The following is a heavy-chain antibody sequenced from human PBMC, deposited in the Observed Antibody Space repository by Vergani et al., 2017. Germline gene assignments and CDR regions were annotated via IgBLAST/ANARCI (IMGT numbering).Heavy chain of an antibody. CDR1: GFTFSSYG. Sequence: QLVESGGGWVQPGGSLRLSCVASGFTFSSYGMHWVRQAPGKGLEWVSGISGSGVSAYYTDSVKGRFTISRDNSKNMLFLQMNNLRTEDTAIYYCAKQYFVSGNYLFDYWGQGTLVTVSS. J-gene: IGHJ4*02. CDR2: ISGSGVSA. D-gene: IGHD3-10*01. V-gene: IGHV3-23*04. CDR3: AKQYFVSGNYLFDY.